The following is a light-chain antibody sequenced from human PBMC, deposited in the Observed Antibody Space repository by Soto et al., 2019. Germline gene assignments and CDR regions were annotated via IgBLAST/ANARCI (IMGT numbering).Light chain of an antibody. J-gene: IGLJ3*02. CDR2: EDN. V-gene: IGLV6-57*01. CDR3: QSYDATNQV. CDR1: SGSIASNY. Sequence: NFMLTQPHSVSESPGKTVIISYTRSSGSIASNYVQWYQQRPGSSPTTVIYEDNQRPSGVPDRFSGSIDSSSNSASLTISGLETEDEAAYFCQSYDATNQVFGGGTKLTVL.